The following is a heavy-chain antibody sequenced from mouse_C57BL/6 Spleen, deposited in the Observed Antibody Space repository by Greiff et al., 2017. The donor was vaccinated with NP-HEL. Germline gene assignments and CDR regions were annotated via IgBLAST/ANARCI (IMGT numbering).Heavy chain of an antibody. V-gene: IGHV10-3*01. Sequence: GGGLVQPKGSLKLSCAASGFTFNTYAMHWVRQAPGKGLEWVARIRSKSSNYATYYADSVKDRFTISRDDSQSMLYLQMNNLKTEDTAMYYCVRDSGLYGSSLDYAMDYWGQGTSVTVSS. CDR2: IRSKSSNYAT. J-gene: IGHJ4*01. CDR3: VRDSGLYGSSLDYAMDY. CDR1: GFTFNTYA. D-gene: IGHD1-1*01.